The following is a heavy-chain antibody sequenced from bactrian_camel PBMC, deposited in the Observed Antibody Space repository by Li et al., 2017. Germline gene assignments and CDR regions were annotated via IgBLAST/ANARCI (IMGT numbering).Heavy chain of an antibody. CDR2: IDSDGRT. Sequence: VQLVESGGGSVQAGGSLRLSRTEVQYRNCRRDISWYRQAPGKERKFVSSIDSDGRTTYADSVKGRFSISKDNARNWLDLQMDSLEPGDTARYYCAADRRRHGPPSLRPGDYSVRGQGTQVTVS. CDR3: AADRRRHGPPSLRPGDYSV. D-gene: IGHD2*01. V-gene: IGHV3S53*01. CDR1: QYRNCRRD. J-gene: IGHJ4*01.